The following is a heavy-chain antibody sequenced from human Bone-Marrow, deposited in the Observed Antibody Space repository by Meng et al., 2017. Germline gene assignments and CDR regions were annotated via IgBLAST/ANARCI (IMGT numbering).Heavy chain of an antibody. CDR2: IYSGGST. V-gene: IGHV3-66*02. J-gene: IGHJ4*02. CDR3: ARGAGIF. Sequence: VQLANSWWCCVQPGGSLRLSCAASGFTVSSTDMSWVRKDTGKWLELVSFIYSGGSTDSAASVKGRSTISRDNSKNTLYLQMNSLRAEDTSVYYCARGAGIFGGQGTLVTVSS. D-gene: IGHD6-13*01. CDR1: GFTVSSTD.